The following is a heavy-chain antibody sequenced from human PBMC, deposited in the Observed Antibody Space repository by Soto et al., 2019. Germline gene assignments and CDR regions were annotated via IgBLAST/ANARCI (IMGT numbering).Heavy chain of an antibody. CDR3: ARGGAMGVDY. V-gene: IGHV3-74*01. J-gene: IGHJ4*02. CDR2: IYFDGITT. Sequence: EVQLVESGGGVVQPGGSLRLSCTASGFTFNTHWMHWVRQAPGKGLVWVSRIYFDGITTNYADSVKGRLTGSRDNAKYTVYRHVNTLRGEDTAVYYCARGGAMGVDYWGQGTLVTVSS. D-gene: IGHD1-26*01. CDR1: GFTFNTHW.